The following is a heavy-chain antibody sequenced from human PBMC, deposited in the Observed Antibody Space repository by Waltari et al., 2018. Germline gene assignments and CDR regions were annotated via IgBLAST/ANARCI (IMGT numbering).Heavy chain of an antibody. D-gene: IGHD2-2*01. J-gene: IGHJ6*02. CDR2: INAGNGNT. Sequence: QVQLVQSGAEVKKPGASVKVSCKASGYTFTSYAMHWVRQAPGQRLEWMGWINAGNGNTKYSQKFQGRVTSTRDTSASTAYMELSSLRSEDTAVYYCARGGNIVVVPATNGNYYYGMDVWGQGTTVTVSS. V-gene: IGHV1-3*01. CDR3: ARGGNIVVVPATNGNYYYGMDV. CDR1: GYTFTSYA.